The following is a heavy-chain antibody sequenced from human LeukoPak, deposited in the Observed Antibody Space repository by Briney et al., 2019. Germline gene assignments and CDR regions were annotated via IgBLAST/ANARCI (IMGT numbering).Heavy chain of an antibody. CDR1: GFTFSSYA. Sequence: PGGSLRLSCAASGFTFSSYAMHWVRQAPGKGLEWVAAISFDGSNEYYADSVKGRFTISRDNSKNTLFLQMNSLRAEDTAMYYCAKGGESYYGSGSFTPFDYWGQGTLVTVSS. D-gene: IGHD3-10*01. CDR3: AKGGESYYGSGSFTPFDY. CDR2: ISFDGSNE. V-gene: IGHV3-30*04. J-gene: IGHJ4*02.